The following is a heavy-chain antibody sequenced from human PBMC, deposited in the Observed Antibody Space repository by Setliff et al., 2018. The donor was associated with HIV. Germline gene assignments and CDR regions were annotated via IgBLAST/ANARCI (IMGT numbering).Heavy chain of an antibody. CDR2: ISGYSGHT. D-gene: IGHD2-21*02. V-gene: IGHV1-18*01. CDR3: ASPTAIPH. Sequence: ASVKVSCKASGGTFSSYVISWVRQAPGQGPEWMGGISGYSGHTSYAQKSQGRVTMTTDTSTSKAYMELRSLRPEDTAVYYCASPTAIPHWGQGTLVTVSS. CDR1: GGTFSSYV. J-gene: IGHJ4*02.